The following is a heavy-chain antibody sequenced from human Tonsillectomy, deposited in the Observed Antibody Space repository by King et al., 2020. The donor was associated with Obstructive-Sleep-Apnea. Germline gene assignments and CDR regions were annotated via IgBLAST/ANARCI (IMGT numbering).Heavy chain of an antibody. J-gene: IGHJ4*02. CDR2: ISYDGSNK. CDR3: AKALIYYDSSLTFDY. Sequence: VQLVESGGGVVQPGRSLRLSCAASGFTFSSYGMHWVRQAPGKGLEWVAVISYDGSNKYYADSVKGRFTISRDNSKNTLYLQMNSLRAEDTAVYYCAKALIYYDSSLTFDYWGQGTLVTVSS. D-gene: IGHD3-22*01. V-gene: IGHV3-30*18. CDR1: GFTFSSYG.